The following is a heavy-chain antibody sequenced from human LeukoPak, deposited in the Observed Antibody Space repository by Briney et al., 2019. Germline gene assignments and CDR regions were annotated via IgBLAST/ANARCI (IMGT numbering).Heavy chain of an antibody. CDR2: ISNSGSA. V-gene: IGHV4-59*01. D-gene: IGHD3-16*01. CDR3: ATAPNPDYFDY. CDR1: GDSIGQDY. J-gene: IGHJ4*02. Sequence: SETLSLTCTVSGDSIGQDYWNWIRQPPGRELEWIGHISNSGSANYNPSLKSRVTISVDRSKSQFSLRLNSMTAADTAFYYCATAPNPDYFDYWGQGTLATVSS.